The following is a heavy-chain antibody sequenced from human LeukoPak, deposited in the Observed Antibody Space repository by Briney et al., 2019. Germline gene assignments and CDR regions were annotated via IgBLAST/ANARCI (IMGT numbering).Heavy chain of an antibody. V-gene: IGHV1-18*01. CDR1: GYTFTSYG. J-gene: IGHJ4*02. CDR3: ARGYCSGGSCLNFDY. Sequence: ASVKVSCKASGYTFTSYGISWVRQAPGQGLEWMGWISAYNGSTNYAQKLQGRVTMTTDTSTSTAYMELRSLRSDDTAVYYCARGYCSGGSCLNFDYWGQGTLVTVSS. D-gene: IGHD2-15*01. CDR2: ISAYNGST.